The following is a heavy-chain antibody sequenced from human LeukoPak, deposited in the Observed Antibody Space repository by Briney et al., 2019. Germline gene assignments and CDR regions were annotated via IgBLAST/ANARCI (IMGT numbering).Heavy chain of an antibody. V-gene: IGHV3-48*03. Sequence: PGGSLRLSCAASGFTFNNYEINWVHQAPGKGLEWVSYISRSGTTIYYADSVKGRFTISRDNAKNSLYLQMNSLRAEDTAVYHCARESATGTTLDYWGQGTLVTVSS. CDR2: ISRSGTTI. J-gene: IGHJ4*02. D-gene: IGHD1-1*01. CDR1: GFTFNNYE. CDR3: ARESATGTTLDY.